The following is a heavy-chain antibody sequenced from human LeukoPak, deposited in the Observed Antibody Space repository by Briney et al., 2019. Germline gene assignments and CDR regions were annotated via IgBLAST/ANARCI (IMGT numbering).Heavy chain of an antibody. CDR1: GSTFGDYA. CDR2: IRSKAYGGTA. V-gene: IGHV3-49*03. CDR3: TREVVTRAFDI. D-gene: IGHD3-22*01. Sequence: GGSLRLSCTASGSTFGDYAMSWFRQAPGKGLEWVGFIRSKAYGGTAEYAASVKGRFTISRDDSKSIAYLQMNSLKTEDTAVYYCTREVVTRAFDIWGQGTMVTVSS. J-gene: IGHJ3*02.